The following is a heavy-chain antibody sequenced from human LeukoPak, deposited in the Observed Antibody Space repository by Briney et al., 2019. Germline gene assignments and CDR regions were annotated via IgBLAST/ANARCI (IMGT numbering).Heavy chain of an antibody. CDR1: GYTLTSYA. Sequence: GASVKVSCKASGYTLTSYAMHWVRQAPGQRLEWMGWINAGNGNTKYSQKFQGRVTITRDTSASTAYMELSSLRSEDTAVYYCARSRGVPAAAFDYWGQGTLVTVSS. D-gene: IGHD2-2*01. CDR3: ARSRGVPAAAFDY. J-gene: IGHJ4*02. V-gene: IGHV1-3*01. CDR2: INAGNGNT.